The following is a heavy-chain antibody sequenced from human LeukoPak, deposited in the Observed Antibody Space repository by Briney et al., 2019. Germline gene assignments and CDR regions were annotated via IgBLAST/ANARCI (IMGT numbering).Heavy chain of an antibody. CDR1: GLTFSSYA. J-gene: IGHJ4*02. Sequence: GGSLRLSCAASGLTFSSYAMSWVRQAPGKGLEWVSAISGSGGSTYYADSVKGRFTISRDNSKNTLYLQMNSLRAEDTAVYYCAKAPSRRGDGYKTFDYWGQGTLVTVSS. V-gene: IGHV3-23*01. D-gene: IGHD5-12*01. CDR2: ISGSGGST. CDR3: AKAPSRRGDGYKTFDY.